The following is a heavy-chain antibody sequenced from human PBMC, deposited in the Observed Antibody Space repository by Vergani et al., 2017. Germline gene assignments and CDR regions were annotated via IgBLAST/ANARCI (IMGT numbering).Heavy chain of an antibody. V-gene: IGHV4-61*02. D-gene: IGHD6-13*01. CDR1: GGSISSGSYY. Sequence: QVQLQESGPGLVKPSETLSLTCTVSGGSISSGSYYWSWFRQPAGKGLEWIGRFYTGGGTSYNPSLKSRVTISVDTSKNQFSLQLSSVTAADTAVYYCARDPLYSTTWPFLLLDMDVWGQGTTVTVSS. CDR3: ARDPLYSTTWPFLLLDMDV. J-gene: IGHJ6*02. CDR2: FYTGGGT.